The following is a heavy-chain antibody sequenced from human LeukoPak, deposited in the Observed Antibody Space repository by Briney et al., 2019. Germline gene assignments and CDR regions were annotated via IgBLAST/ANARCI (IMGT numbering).Heavy chain of an antibody. CDR3: ARAFYDYVWGSYRFDAFDI. D-gene: IGHD3-16*02. CDR1: GFTVSSNY. Sequence: GGSLRLSCAASGFTVSSNYMSWVRQAPGKGLEWVSVIYSGGSTYYADSVKGRFTISRDNSKNTLYLQMNSLRAEDTAVYYCARAFYDYVWGSYRFDAFDIWGQGTMVTVSS. V-gene: IGHV3-66*01. J-gene: IGHJ3*02. CDR2: IYSGGST.